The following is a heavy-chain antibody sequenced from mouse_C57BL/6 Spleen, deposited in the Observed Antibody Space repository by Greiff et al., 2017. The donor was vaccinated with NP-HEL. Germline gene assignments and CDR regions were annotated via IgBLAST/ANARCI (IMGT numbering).Heavy chain of an antibody. CDR2: IHPNSGST. Sequence: QVQLKQPGAELVKPGASVKLSCKASGYTFTSYWMHWVKQRPGQGLEWIGMIHPNSGSTNYNEKFKSKATLTVDKSSSTAYMQLSSLTSEDSAVYYCARWGYGSSPFAYWGQGTLVTVSA. V-gene: IGHV1-64*01. CDR3: ARWGYGSSPFAY. CDR1: GYTFTSYW. D-gene: IGHD1-1*01. J-gene: IGHJ3*01.